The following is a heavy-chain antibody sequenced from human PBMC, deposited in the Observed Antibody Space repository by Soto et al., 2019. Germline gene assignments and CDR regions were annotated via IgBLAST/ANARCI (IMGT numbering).Heavy chain of an antibody. CDR2: IIPIFGTA. CDR1: GGTFSTYA. Sequence: SVKVSCKASGGTFSTYAISWVRQAPGQGLEWMGGIIPIFGTANYAQKFQGRVTITADESTTTAYMELSSLTSEDTAVYYCARPYDVRGASGSYYGMDVWGQGTTVTVSS. CDR3: ARPYDVRGASGSYYGMDV. J-gene: IGHJ6*02. V-gene: IGHV1-69*13. D-gene: IGHD3-10*01.